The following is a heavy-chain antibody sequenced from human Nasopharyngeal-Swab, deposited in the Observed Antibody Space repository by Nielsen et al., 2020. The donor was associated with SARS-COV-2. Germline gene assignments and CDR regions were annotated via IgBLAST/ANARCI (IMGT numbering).Heavy chain of an antibody. V-gene: IGHV5-51*01. CDR3: ARPGSGSYYGSYMDV. CDR1: GYSFTSYW. D-gene: IGHD3-10*01. Sequence: GEFLKISCKGSGYSFTSYWIGWVRQMPGKGLEWMGIIYPGDSDTRYSPSFQGQVTISADKSISTAYLQWSSLKASDTAMYYCARPGSGSYYGSYMDVWGKGTTVTVSS. J-gene: IGHJ6*03. CDR2: IYPGDSDT.